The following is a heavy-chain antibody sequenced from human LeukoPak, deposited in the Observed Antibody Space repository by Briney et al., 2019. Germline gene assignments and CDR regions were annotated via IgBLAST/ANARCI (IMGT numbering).Heavy chain of an antibody. CDR1: GGSISSYY. J-gene: IGHJ4*02. CDR2: ISYSGTT. D-gene: IGHD3-3*01. V-gene: IGHV4-59*08. Sequence: PSETLSLTCTVSGGSISSYYWSWIRQPPGKGLEWIGYISYSGTTNYNPSLKGRVTISVDTSKNQFSLKLSSVTAADTAVYYCARHGVLRFLEWSELYFFDYWGQGTLVTVSS. CDR3: ARHGVLRFLEWSELYFFDY.